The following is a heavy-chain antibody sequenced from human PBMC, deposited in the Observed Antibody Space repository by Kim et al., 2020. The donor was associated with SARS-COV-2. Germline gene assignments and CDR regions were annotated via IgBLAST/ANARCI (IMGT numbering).Heavy chain of an antibody. CDR3: ASVTPPVP. CDR2: INHSGST. CDR1: GGSFSGYY. Sequence: SETLSLTCAVYGGSFSGYYWSWIRQPPGKGLEWIGEINHSGSTNYNPSLKSRVTISVDTSKNQFSLKLSSVTAADTAVYYCASVTPPVPWGQGTLVTVSS. V-gene: IGHV4-34*01. J-gene: IGHJ4*02.